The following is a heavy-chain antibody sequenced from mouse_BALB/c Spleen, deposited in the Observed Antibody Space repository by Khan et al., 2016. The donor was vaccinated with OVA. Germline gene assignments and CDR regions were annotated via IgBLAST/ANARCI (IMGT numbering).Heavy chain of an antibody. CDR2: ISYSGST. V-gene: IGHV3-2*02. Sequence: EVQLQESGPGLVKPSQSLSLTCTVTGYSITSDYAWNWIRQFPGNKLEWMGYISYSGSTSYNPSLNSRISITRDTSKNQFFLQLNSVTTEDTATYYCARGRYRYPFAYWGQGTLVTVSA. D-gene: IGHD2-14*01. CDR3: ARGRYRYPFAY. J-gene: IGHJ3*01. CDR1: GYSITSDYA.